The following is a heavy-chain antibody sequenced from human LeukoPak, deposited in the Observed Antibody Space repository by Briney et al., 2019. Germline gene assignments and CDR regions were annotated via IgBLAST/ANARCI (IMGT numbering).Heavy chain of an antibody. D-gene: IGHD3-16*02. CDR1: RFTLSTYW. Sequence: GGSLRLSCAASRFTLSTYWMSWVRQAPGKGLEWVAHIKQDGSQEYYVDSVKGRFTISRDSAKNSLYLQMNSLRAEDTAVYYCAKGRSSYPMDYIFDFWGQGTLVTVSS. CDR3: AKGRSSYPMDYIFDF. J-gene: IGHJ4*02. V-gene: IGHV3-7*01. CDR2: IKQDGSQE.